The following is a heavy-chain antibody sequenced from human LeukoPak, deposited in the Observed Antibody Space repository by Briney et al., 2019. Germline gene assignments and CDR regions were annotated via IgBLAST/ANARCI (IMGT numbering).Heavy chain of an antibody. CDR2: IKSKTDGGTT. Sequence: PGGSLRLSCAASGFTLNNAWMSWVRQAPGKGLEWVGRIKSKTDGGTTDYAAPVKGRFTISRDDSKNTLYLQMNSLKTEDTAVYHCTTDYPVMVRGVIGDYWGQGTLVTVSS. CDR1: GFTLNNAW. V-gene: IGHV3-15*01. CDR3: TTDYPVMVRGVIGDY. J-gene: IGHJ4*02. D-gene: IGHD3-10*01.